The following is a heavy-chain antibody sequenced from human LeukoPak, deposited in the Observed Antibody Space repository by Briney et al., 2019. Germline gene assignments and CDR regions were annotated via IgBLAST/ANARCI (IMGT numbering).Heavy chain of an antibody. CDR1: GYTFTSYY. CDR2: INPSGGST. Sequence: GASVKVSCKASGYTFTSYYMHWVRQAPGQGLEWMGIINPSGGSTSYAQKFQGRVTMTRDTSTSTVYMELSSLRSEDTAVYYCARDLTGVVAPYYFDYWGQGTLVTVSS. D-gene: IGHD3-22*01. CDR3: ARDLTGVVAPYYFDY. J-gene: IGHJ4*02. V-gene: IGHV1-46*01.